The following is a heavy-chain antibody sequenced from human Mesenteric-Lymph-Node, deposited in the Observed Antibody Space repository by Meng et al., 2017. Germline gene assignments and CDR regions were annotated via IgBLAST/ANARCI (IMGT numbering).Heavy chain of an antibody. V-gene: IGHV4-59*08. CDR1: GGSISSYY. D-gene: IGHD2-2*01. J-gene: IGHJ4*02. CDR2: IYYSGST. CDR3: ARGELLWDY. Sequence: VLLRESCPGLVTPSEPLSLPCTVSGGSISSYYWSWIRQPPGKGLEWIGHIYYSGSTNYNPSLKSRVTISVDTSKNQFSLKLSSVTAADTAVYFCARGELLWDYWGQGTLVTVSS.